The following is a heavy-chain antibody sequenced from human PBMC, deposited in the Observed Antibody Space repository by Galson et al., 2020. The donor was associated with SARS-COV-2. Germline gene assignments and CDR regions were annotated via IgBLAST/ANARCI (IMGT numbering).Heavy chain of an antibody. D-gene: IGHD3-9*01. CDR1: GFSLSTSGMR. Sequence: SGPTLVKPTQTLTLTRTFSGFSLSTSGMRVSWIRQPPGKALEWLARIDWDDDKFYSTSLKTRLTISKDTSKNQVVLTMTNMDPVDTATYYCARSYYDILTGYLAAFDIWGQGTMVTVSS. J-gene: IGHJ3*02. CDR2: IDWDDDK. V-gene: IGHV2-70*04. CDR3: ARSYYDILTGYLAAFDI.